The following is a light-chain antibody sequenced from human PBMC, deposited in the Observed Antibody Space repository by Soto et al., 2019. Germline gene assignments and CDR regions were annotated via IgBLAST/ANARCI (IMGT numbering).Light chain of an antibody. CDR3: SSCTTSSTRV. J-gene: IGLJ1*01. CDR1: SSDLGIYNY. CDR2: EVT. V-gene: IGLV2-14*01. Sequence: QSVLTQPASVSGSPGQSIAISCSGSSSDLGIYNYVSWYQQHPGKVPKLIIFEVTNRPSGVSNGFSGSKSGNTASLTISGLQAEDEADYYCSSCTTSSTRVFGTGTKVTVL.